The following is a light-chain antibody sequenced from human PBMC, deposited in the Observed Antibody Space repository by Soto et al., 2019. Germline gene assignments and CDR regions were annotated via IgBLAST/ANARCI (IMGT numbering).Light chain of an antibody. V-gene: IGKV3-11*01. J-gene: IGKJ5*01. CDR3: QQSSNWPPEIT. Sequence: ETVLTQSPATLSLSPGESATLSCTASQSVTTYLAWYQQKPGQAPRLLIXDASVRATGIPARFSASGSGTDFTLTISSLEPEDFAVYYCQQSSNWPPEITFGQGTRLEIK. CDR2: DAS. CDR1: QSVTTY.